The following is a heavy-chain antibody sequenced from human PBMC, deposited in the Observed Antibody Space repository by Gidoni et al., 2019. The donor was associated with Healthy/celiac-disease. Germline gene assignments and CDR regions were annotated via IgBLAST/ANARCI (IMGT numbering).Heavy chain of an antibody. J-gene: IGHJ3*02. CDR2: SSSSSSYI. Sequence: EVQLVESGGGLVKPGGSLRLSCAASGFTFSSYSMNWVRQAPGKGLEWVSSSSSSSSYIYYADSVKGRFTISRDNAKNSLYLQMNSLRAEDTAVYYCARDVPRNYDFWSGPWGDAFDIWGQGTMVTVSS. V-gene: IGHV3-21*01. CDR3: ARDVPRNYDFWSGPWGDAFDI. D-gene: IGHD3-3*01. CDR1: GFTFSSYS.